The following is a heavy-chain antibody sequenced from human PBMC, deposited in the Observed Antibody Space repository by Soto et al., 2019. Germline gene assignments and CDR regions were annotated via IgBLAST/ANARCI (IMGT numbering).Heavy chain of an antibody. Sequence: QVQLVESGGGVVQPGRSLRLSCAASGFTFSSYAMHWVRQAPGKGLEWVAVISYDGSNKYYADSVKGRFTISRDNSKNTLYLQMNSLRAEDTAVYYCARDYRGSSSSLSHYDYWGQGTLVTVSS. V-gene: IGHV3-30-3*01. J-gene: IGHJ4*02. D-gene: IGHD6-6*01. CDR2: ISYDGSNK. CDR3: ARDYRGSSSSLSHYDY. CDR1: GFTFSSYA.